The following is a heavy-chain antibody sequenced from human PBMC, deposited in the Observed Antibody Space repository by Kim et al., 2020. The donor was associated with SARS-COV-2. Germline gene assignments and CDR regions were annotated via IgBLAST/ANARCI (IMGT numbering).Heavy chain of an antibody. CDR1: GFTFDDYA. J-gene: IGHJ4*02. D-gene: IGHD6-13*01. V-gene: IGHV3-9*01. CDR2: ISWNSGSI. Sequence: GGSLRLSCAASGFTFDDYAMHWVRQAPGKGLEWVSGISWNSGSIGYADSVKGRFTISRDNAKNSLYLQMNSLRAEDTALYYCAKGGRNTLRIAAAGTAFDYWGQGTLVTVSS. CDR3: AKGGRNTLRIAAAGTAFDY.